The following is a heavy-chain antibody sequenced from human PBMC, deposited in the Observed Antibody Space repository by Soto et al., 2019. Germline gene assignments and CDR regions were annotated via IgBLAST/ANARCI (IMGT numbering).Heavy chain of an antibody. CDR2: ISHLEST. Sequence: SETLSLTCTVSGASISYGGFSWSWIRQSPGKGLEWIGYISHLESTYFHPSFKSRLTMSIDRTRNQSSLKLSSVTAADMAVYYCARGGGYDSFDYWGQGVLVTVSS. CDR1: GASISYGGFS. V-gene: IGHV4-30-2*06. J-gene: IGHJ4*02. CDR3: ARGGGYDSFDY. D-gene: IGHD5-12*01.